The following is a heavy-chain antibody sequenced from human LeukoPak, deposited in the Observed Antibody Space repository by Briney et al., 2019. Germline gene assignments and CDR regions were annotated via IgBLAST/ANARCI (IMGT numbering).Heavy chain of an antibody. V-gene: IGHV3-23*01. J-gene: IGHJ4*02. CDR2: ISGSGGST. Sequence: GGSLRLSCAASGFTFTSYAMSWVRQAPGKGLEWVSAISGSGGSTYYADSVKGRFTISRDNSKNALYLQMNSLRAEDTAVYYCAKRGSGSYSGTFDYWGQGTQVTVSS. CDR3: AKRGSGSYSGTFDY. CDR1: GFTFTSYA. D-gene: IGHD1-26*01.